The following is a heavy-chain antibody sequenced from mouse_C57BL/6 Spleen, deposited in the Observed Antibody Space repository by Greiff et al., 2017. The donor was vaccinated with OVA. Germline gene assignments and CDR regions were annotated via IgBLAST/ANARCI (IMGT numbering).Heavy chain of an antibody. CDR1: GYTFTSYW. V-gene: IGHV1-59*01. CDR3: ARWSNYDY. J-gene: IGHJ2*01. D-gene: IGHD2-5*01. Sequence: QVQLKQPGAELVRPGTSVKLSCKASGYTFTSYWMHWVKQRPGQGLEWIGVIDPSDSYTNYNQKFKGQATLTVDTSSSTAYMQLSSLTSEDSAVYYCARWSNYDYWGQGTTLTVSS. CDR2: IDPSDSYT.